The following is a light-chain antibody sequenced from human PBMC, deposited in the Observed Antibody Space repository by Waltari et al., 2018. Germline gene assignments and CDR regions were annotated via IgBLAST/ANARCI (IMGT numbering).Light chain of an antibody. J-gene: IGLJ1*01. CDR2: DVT. V-gene: IGLV2-23*02. CDR3: CSYAGGATYD. Sequence: QSVLTQPASVSGSPGQSITIPCPGTSRTVGGYNYVSWYQQHPGKATKLIIYDVTRRPAGVSTRFSGSKSGNTASLTISGLQADDEADYYCCSYAGGATYDFGGGTRVTVL. CDR1: SRTVGGYNY.